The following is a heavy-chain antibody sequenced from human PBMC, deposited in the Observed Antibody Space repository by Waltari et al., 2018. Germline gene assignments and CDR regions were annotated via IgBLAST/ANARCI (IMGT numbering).Heavy chain of an antibody. D-gene: IGHD5-18*01. Sequence: QVQLQESGPGLVKPSETLSLTCTVSGGSISSYYWSWIRQPPGKGLEWIGYIYTSGSTNYNPSHESRVTISVDTSKNQFSLKLSSVTAADTAVYYCAGRNLDTAMAPDAFDIWGQGTMVTVSS. CDR1: GGSISSYY. CDR2: IYTSGST. CDR3: AGRNLDTAMAPDAFDI. V-gene: IGHV4-4*09. J-gene: IGHJ3*02.